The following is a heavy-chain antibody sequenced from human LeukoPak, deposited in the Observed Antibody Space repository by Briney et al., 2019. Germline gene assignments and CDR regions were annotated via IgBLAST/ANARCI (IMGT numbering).Heavy chain of an antibody. Sequence: GGSLRLSCAASGFTFSSYAVHWVRQAPGKGLEWVAVIWYDGSNKYYADSVKGRFTISRDNSKNTLYLQMNSLRAEDTAVYYCARDRVVVTATRRAFYYYYGMDVWGQGTTVTVSS. D-gene: IGHD2-21*02. CDR1: GFTFSSYA. V-gene: IGHV3-33*01. CDR2: IWYDGSNK. J-gene: IGHJ6*02. CDR3: ARDRVVVTATRRAFYYYYGMDV.